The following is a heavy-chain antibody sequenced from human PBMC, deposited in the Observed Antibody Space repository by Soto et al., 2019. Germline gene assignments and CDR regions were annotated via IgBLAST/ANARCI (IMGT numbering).Heavy chain of an antibody. Sequence: SGPTMLNPTQTLTLTCTFSGFSLTTAGVGVGWIRQPPGKALEWLALVYWDDDKRYNPSLKTRLTITKDTSKNQVVVKVTDMDPMDTGTVDGAQRASRSSLSGGCEQWVQGSRVT. CDR3: AQRASRSSLSGGCEQ. CDR2: VYWDDDK. V-gene: IGHV2-5*02. CDR1: GFSLTTAGVG. D-gene: IGHD2-2*01. J-gene: IGHJ4*02.